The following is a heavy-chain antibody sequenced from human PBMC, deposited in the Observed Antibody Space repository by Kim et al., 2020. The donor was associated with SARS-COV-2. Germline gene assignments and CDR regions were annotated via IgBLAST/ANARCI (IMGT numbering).Heavy chain of an antibody. Sequence: NYAQKFQGRVTMTRDTSISTAYMELSRLRSDDTAVYYCARLVIVINWFDPWGQGTLVTVSS. D-gene: IGHD2-21*01. CDR3: ARLVIVINWFDP. V-gene: IGHV1-2*02. J-gene: IGHJ5*02.